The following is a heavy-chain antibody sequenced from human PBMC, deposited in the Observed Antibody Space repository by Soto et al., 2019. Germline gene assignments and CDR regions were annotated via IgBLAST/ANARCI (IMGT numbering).Heavy chain of an antibody. V-gene: IGHV1-69*02. J-gene: IGHJ5*02. CDR1: GGTFSSYT. D-gene: IGHD1-7*01. CDR2: IIPILGIA. CDR3: ARPFRGDNWNYRLPNWFDP. Sequence: GASVKVSCKASGGTFSSYTISWVRQAPGQGLEWMGRIIPILGIANYAQKFQGRVTITADKSTSTAYMELSNLRSEDTAVYYCARPFRGDNWNYRLPNWFDPWGQGTLVTVSS.